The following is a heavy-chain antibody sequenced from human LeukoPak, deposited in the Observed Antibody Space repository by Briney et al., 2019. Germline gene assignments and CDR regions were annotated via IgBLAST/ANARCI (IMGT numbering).Heavy chain of an antibody. J-gene: IGHJ4*02. CDR1: GFTFSSYA. CDR2: ITSSGGNT. V-gene: IGHV3-23*01. D-gene: IGHD6-13*01. Sequence: GGSLRLSCAASGFTFSSYAMTWVRQAPRKGLEWVSTITSSGGNTYYADSVKGRFTISRDNSKNTLYLQMNSLRAEDTAIYYCANPLVRSSWLLDYWGRGTLVTVSA. CDR3: ANPLVRSSWLLDY.